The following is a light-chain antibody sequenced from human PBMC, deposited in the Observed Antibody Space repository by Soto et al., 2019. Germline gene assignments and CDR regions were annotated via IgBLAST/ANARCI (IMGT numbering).Light chain of an antibody. CDR2: EVS. J-gene: IGLJ2*01. Sequence: QSVLTQPASVSGSPGQSITISCTGISSDVGAYDYVSWYQHQPGKAPKLMIYEVSNRPSGVSNRFSGSKSGNTASLAISGLQAEDEADYYCSSYTSSSTLVFGGGTKLTVL. V-gene: IGLV2-14*01. CDR3: SSYTSSSTLV. CDR1: SSDVGAYDY.